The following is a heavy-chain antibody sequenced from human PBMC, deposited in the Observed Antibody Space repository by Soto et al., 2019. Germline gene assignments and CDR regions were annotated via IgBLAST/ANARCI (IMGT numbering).Heavy chain of an antibody. V-gene: IGHV3-49*03. CDR1: GFTFGDYA. CDR3: TRPKHSIVVGGFDP. J-gene: IGHJ5*02. Sequence: PGGSLRLSCTASGFTFGDYAMSWFRQAPGKGLEWVGFIRSKAYGGTTEYAASVKGRFTISRDDSKSIAYLQMNSLKTEDTAVYYCTRPKHSIVVGGFDPWGQGTLVTVSS. D-gene: IGHD2-2*01. CDR2: IRSKAYGGTT.